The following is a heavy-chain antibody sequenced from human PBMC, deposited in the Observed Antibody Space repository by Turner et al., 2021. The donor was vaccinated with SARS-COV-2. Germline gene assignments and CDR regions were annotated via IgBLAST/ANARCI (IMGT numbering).Heavy chain of an antibody. D-gene: IGHD3-10*01. V-gene: IGHV3-21*02. Sequence: VQLVESGGGLVTPGGSLKLSCSAHGFPFTSYSMNWVRQAPEKGLEWVASINSGSSYIYNADSLKGRVTISRDNTKRSLFLQMNSLRVEDTAVYYCTRSRDYYGSGTYYNYDYWGQGTLVTVSS. CDR2: INSGSSYI. J-gene: IGHJ4*02. CDR3: TRSRDYYGSGTYYNYDY. CDR1: GFPFTSYS.